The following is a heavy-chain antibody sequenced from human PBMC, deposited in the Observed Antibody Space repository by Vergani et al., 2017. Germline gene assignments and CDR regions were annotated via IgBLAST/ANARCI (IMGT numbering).Heavy chain of an antibody. CDR2: IYYSGST. V-gene: IGHV4-59*08. D-gene: IGHD3-22*01. CDR3: ARYKYYYDSSGYALGAFDI. Sequence: QVQLQESGPGLVKPSETLSLTCTVSGGSISSYYWSWIRQPPGKGLEWIGYIYYSGSTNYNPSLKSRVTISVDTSKNHFSLKLSSVTAADTAVYYCARYKYYYDSSGYALGAFDIWGQGTMVTVSS. J-gene: IGHJ3*02. CDR1: GGSISSYY.